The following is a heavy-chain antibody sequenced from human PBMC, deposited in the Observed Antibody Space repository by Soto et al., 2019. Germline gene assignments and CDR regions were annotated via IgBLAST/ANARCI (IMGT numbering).Heavy chain of an antibody. CDR3: ASVMEFGDQAWS. D-gene: IGHD4-17*01. J-gene: IGHJ4*02. CDR2: MNPNSGNT. CDR1: GYTFTSYD. V-gene: IGHV1-8*01. Sequence: QVQLVQSGAEVKKPGASVKVSCKASGYTFTSYDINWVRHATGQGLELMVWMNPNSGNTGYAQKFQGRVTMTRNTSISTAYMELSSLRSEDTAVYYCASVMEFGDQAWSWGQGTLVTVSS.